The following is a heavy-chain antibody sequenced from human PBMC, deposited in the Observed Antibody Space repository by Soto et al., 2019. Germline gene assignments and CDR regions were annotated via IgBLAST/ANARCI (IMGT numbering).Heavy chain of an antibody. D-gene: IGHD3-3*01. V-gene: IGHV3-15*07. CDR3: TTYYDFWSGFYSYGMDV. CDR2: IKSKSAGGTT. Sequence: EVQLVESGGGLVKPGGSLRLSCAASGFTFSNTWMNWVRQAPGKGLEWVGRIKSKSAGGTTDYAAPVKGRFTISRDDSKNTLYLQMNSLKTEDTAVYYCTTYYDFWSGFYSYGMDVWGQGTTVTVSS. J-gene: IGHJ6*02. CDR1: GFTFSNTW.